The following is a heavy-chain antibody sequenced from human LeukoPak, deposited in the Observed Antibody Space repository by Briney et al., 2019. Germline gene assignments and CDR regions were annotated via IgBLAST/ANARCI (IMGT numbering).Heavy chain of an antibody. CDR3: ANSGYGRVNYFDL. D-gene: IGHD5-12*01. Sequence: SGGSLRLSCEASGFTFSSYVMHWVRQAPGKGLEWVAVISYDGSNKYYADSVKGRFTISRDNSKNTLYLQMNSLRAEDTAVYYCANSGYGRVNYFDLWGRGTLVTVSS. V-gene: IGHV3-30-3*01. J-gene: IGHJ2*01. CDR2: ISYDGSNK. CDR1: GFTFSSYV.